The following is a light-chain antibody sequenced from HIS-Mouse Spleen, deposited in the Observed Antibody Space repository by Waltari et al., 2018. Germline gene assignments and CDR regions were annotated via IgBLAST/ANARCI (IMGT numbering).Light chain of an antibody. CDR1: QGISRY. J-gene: IGKJ1*01. V-gene: IGKV1-9*01. CDR2: AAS. CDR3: QQLNSYPPT. Sequence: DIQLTQPPSFLSASAGHRVTIPCRASQGISRYLAWYQQKPGKAPKLLIYAASTLQSGVPSRFSGSGSGTEFTLTISSLQPEDFATYYCQQLNSYPPTFGQGTKVEIK.